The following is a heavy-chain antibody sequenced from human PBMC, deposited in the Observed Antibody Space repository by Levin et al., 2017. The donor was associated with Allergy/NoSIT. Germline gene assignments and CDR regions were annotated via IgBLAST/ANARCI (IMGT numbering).Heavy chain of an antibody. V-gene: IGHV2-70*04. CDR1: GFSLSFVGMR. CDR3: ARMGFLPHGTPVDSGYSYYFDY. J-gene: IGHJ4*02. CDR2: IDWDDDK. D-gene: IGHD3-22*01. Sequence: ESGPTLVKPTQTLTLTCTFSGFSLSFVGMRVSWIRQPPGKALEWLARIDWDDDKFYSTSLTTRLTISKDTSKNQVVLTMTNMDPVDTATYYCARMGFLPHGTPVDSGYSYYFDYWGQGTLVTVSS.